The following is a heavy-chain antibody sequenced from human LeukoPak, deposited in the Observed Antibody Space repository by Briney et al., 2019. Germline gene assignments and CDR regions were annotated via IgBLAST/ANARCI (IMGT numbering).Heavy chain of an antibody. CDR2: IRYDGSNK. CDR1: GFTFSSYG. CDR3: AARYCSSTSCYAFDI. Sequence: GGSLRLSCAASGFTFSSYGMHWVRQAPGKGLEWVAFIRYDGSNKYYADSVKGRFTISRDNSKNTLYLQMNSLRAEDTAVYYCAARYCSSTSCYAFDIWGQGTMVTVSS. V-gene: IGHV3-30*02. D-gene: IGHD2-2*01. J-gene: IGHJ3*02.